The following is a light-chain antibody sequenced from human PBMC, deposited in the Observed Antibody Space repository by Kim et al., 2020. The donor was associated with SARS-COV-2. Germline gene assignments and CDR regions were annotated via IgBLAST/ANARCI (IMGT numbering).Light chain of an antibody. J-gene: IGLJ3*02. CDR3: SSYSTSSTLV. Sequence: GQSITISCTGTRSDVGDHNYVCWYQQHPGKAPKLMIFDVSNRPSGVSNRFSGSKSGNTASLTISGLQAEDEADYFCSSYSTSSTLVFGGGTQLTVL. V-gene: IGLV2-14*03. CDR1: RSDVGDHNY. CDR2: DVS.